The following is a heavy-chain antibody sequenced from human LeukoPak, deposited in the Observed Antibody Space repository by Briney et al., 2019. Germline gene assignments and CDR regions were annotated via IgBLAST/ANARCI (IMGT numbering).Heavy chain of an antibody. CDR2: ISASGGNP. J-gene: IGHJ4*02. Sequence: GGSLKLSCAASGFIFSNYAMGWVRQAPGKGLEWVSGISASGGNPYYADSVKGRFTISRDNSENTLNLQMNSLRAEDTAVYYCAKARAGDITAAFNYWGQGTLVTVSS. CDR3: AKARAGDITAAFNY. D-gene: IGHD6-13*01. V-gene: IGHV3-23*01. CDR1: GFIFSNYA.